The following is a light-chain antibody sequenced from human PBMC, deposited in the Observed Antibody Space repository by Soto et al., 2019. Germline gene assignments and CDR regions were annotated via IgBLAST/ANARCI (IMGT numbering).Light chain of an antibody. CDR2: EVS. J-gene: IGLJ2*01. V-gene: IGLV2-8*01. CDR1: SSDVGGYNY. CDR3: TSYGGSNTVV. Sequence: QSALTPPPSASGSPGQSVTISCTGSSSDVGGYNYVSWYQQHPGKAPKLMLYEVSKRPSGVPDRLSGSKSGNTASLTVSVGQAEDEDDYYCTSYGGSNTVVFGGGTKLTVL.